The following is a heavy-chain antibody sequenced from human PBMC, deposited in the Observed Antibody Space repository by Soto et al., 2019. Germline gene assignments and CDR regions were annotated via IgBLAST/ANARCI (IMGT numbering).Heavy chain of an antibody. J-gene: IGHJ3*01. CDR1: GFTFSSYA. Sequence: QVQLVESGGGVVQPGRSLRLSCAASGFTFSSYAMHWVRQAPGKGLEWVAVISYDGSNKYYADSVKGRFTISRDNSKNTLYLQMNSLRAEDTAVYYCARDQGVAAAGTEMGAFDLWGQGTMVTVSS. CDR2: ISYDGSNK. D-gene: IGHD6-13*01. CDR3: ARDQGVAAAGTEMGAFDL. V-gene: IGHV3-30-3*01.